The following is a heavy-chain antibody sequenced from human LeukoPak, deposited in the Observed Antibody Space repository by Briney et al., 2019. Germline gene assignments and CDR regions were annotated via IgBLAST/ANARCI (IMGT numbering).Heavy chain of an antibody. Sequence: GGSLRLSCIASGFTFSKNWMHWVRQAPGKGLVWVSRIQGDGSNTNYADSVKGRFSISRDNAKNTVYLQMNSLRAEDTAIYYCTRVGYIDEGIDYWGQGTLVTVSS. J-gene: IGHJ4*02. V-gene: IGHV3-74*01. CDR3: TRVGYIDEGIDY. CDR1: GFTFSKNW. D-gene: IGHD5-24*01. CDR2: IQGDGSNT.